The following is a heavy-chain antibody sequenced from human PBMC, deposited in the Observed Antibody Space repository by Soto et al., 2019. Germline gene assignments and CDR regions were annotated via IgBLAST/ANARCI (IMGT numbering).Heavy chain of an antibody. CDR1: GFTFSSYS. D-gene: IGHD3-3*01. CDR3: AREQVYDFWSGYYDY. Sequence: PGGSLRLSCAASGFTFSSYSMNWVRQAPGKGLEWVSSISSSSSYIYYADSVKGRFTISRDNAKNSLYLQMNSLRAEDTAVYYCAREQVYDFWSGYYDYWGQGTLVTAPQ. CDR2: ISSSSSYI. V-gene: IGHV3-21*01. J-gene: IGHJ4*02.